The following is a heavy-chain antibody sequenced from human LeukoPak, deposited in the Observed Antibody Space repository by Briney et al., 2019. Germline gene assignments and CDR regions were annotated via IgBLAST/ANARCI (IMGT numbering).Heavy chain of an antibody. V-gene: IGHV3-53*01. CDR3: ARDSSPEGFGELLYHFDY. Sequence: GGSLRLSCAASGFTVSSNYMSWVRQAPGKGLEWVSVIYSGGSTYYADSVKGRFTISRDNAKNSLYLQMNSLRDEDTAVYYCARDSSPEGFGELLYHFDYWGQGTLVTVSS. CDR2: IYSGGST. J-gene: IGHJ4*02. D-gene: IGHD3-10*01. CDR1: GFTVSSNY.